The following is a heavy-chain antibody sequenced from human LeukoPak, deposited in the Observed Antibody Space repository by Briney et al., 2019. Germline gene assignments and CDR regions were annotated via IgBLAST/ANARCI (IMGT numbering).Heavy chain of an antibody. CDR1: GFTVSSDY. J-gene: IGHJ4*02. CDR3: AREGMMITFGGPWGYFDY. Sequence: PGRSLRLSCAASGFTVSSDYMTWVRQAPGKGLEWVSYISSSSSTIYYADSVKGRFTISRDNAKNSLYLQMNSLRAEDAAVYYCAREGMMITFGGPWGYFDYWGQGTLVTVSS. V-gene: IGHV3-48*01. CDR2: ISSSSSTI. D-gene: IGHD3-16*01.